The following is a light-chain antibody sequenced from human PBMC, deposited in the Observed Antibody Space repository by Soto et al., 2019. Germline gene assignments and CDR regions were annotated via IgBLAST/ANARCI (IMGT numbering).Light chain of an antibody. J-gene: IGKJ1*01. V-gene: IGKV3-20*01. CDR1: QSVSSSY. CDR3: QQYGVSPRT. Sequence: EIVLTQSPGTLSLSPGERATLSCRASQSVSSSYLAWYQQKPGQAPRLLIYGASSRATGIPDRFSGSGSGTDFTLTISRLEPEDFAVYYCQQYGVSPRTFGQGTKVDSK. CDR2: GAS.